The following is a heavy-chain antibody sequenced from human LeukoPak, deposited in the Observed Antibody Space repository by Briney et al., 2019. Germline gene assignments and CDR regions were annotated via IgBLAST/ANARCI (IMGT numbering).Heavy chain of an antibody. V-gene: IGHV4-34*01. CDR1: GGSFSGYY. Sequence: PSETLSLTCAVYGGSFSGYYWSWIRQPPGKGLEWIGEINHSGSTNYNPSLKSRVTISVDTSKNQFSLKLSSVTAADTAVYYCARRKRYYFAFPWGQGTLVTVSS. CDR2: INHSGST. J-gene: IGHJ5*02. D-gene: IGHD3-22*01. CDR3: ARRKRYYFAFP.